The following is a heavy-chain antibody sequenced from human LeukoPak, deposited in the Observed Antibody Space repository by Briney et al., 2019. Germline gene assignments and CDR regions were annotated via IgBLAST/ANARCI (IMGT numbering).Heavy chain of an antibody. J-gene: IGHJ4*02. CDR2: MNPNSGNT. Sequence: ASVKVSCKASGYTFTSYGISWVRQATGQGLEWMGWMNPNSGNTGYAQKFQGRVTITRNTSISTAYMELSSLRSEDTAVYYCARWAGFCTSNNCYNPFDYWGQGTLVTVSS. V-gene: IGHV1-8*03. CDR3: ARWAGFCTSNNCYNPFDY. D-gene: IGHD2-2*02. CDR1: GYTFTSYG.